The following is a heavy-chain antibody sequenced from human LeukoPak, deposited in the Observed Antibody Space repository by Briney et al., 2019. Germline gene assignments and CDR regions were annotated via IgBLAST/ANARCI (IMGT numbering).Heavy chain of an antibody. Sequence: ASVKVCCKASGYTFTSYYMHWVRQAPGQGLVWMGIINHSGGSTSYAQKFQGRVTMTRDTSTSTVYMEVSSLRSEDTAVYFCARDNEDVVVVQDYGMDVWGQGTTVTVSS. D-gene: IGHD2-2*01. CDR2: INHSGGST. CDR3: ARDNEDVVVVQDYGMDV. J-gene: IGHJ6*02. V-gene: IGHV1-46*01. CDR1: GYTFTSYY.